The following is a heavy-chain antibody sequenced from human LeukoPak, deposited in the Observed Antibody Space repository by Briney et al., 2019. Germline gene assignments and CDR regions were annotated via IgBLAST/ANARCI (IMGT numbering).Heavy chain of an antibody. Sequence: PGGSLRLSCSASGFTFSSYYMHWVRQAPGQGLEYIATISSNGDRTNYADSKKGRLAISRDNSKNTLYLQMSSVRAEDTAVYYCVKSNWDWGQGTLVTVSS. CDR1: GFTFSSYY. J-gene: IGHJ4*02. CDR3: VKSNWD. D-gene: IGHD7-27*01. CDR2: ISSNGDRT. V-gene: IGHV3-64D*06.